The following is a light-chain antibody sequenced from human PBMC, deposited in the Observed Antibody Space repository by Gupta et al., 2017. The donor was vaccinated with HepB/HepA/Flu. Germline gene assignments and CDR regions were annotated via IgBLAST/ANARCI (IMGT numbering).Light chain of an antibody. V-gene: IGLV3-25*03. J-gene: IGLJ3*02. CDR2: KDN. CDR3: QSGDSSGTHQV. CDR1: ALPKKY. Sequence: SYELTQPPSVSVSPGQTARITCSGDALPKKYAYWYKQKPGQAPVLVIYKDNERPSGIPERFSGSSSGTIVTLTIRGVQAEDEADYYCQSGDSSGTHQVFGGGTKLTVL.